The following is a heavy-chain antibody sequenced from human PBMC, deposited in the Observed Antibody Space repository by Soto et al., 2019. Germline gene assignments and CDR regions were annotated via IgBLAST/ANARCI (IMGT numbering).Heavy chain of an antibody. J-gene: IGHJ4*02. Sequence: SETLSLTCTVSGGSISSGGYYWGWIRQHPGKGLEWIGYIYYSGSTYYNPSLKSRVTISVDTSKNQFSLKLSSVTAADTAVYYCARDQRGYSYGYGYFDYWGQGTLVTVSS. V-gene: IGHV4-31*02. D-gene: IGHD5-18*01. CDR2: IYYSGST. CDR1: GGSISSGGYY. CDR3: ARDQRGYSYGYGYFDY.